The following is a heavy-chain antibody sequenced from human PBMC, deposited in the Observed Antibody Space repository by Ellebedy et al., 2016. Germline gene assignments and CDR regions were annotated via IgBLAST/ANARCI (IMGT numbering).Heavy chain of an antibody. CDR3: TTVYRYNYDSV. V-gene: IGHV3-15*01. D-gene: IGHD5-18*01. Sequence: ETLSLTCAAYGFTFGNAWMNWVRQAPGKGLEWVGRIKSKTDGGAADYAAPVKGRFTISRDDSKNTLYLQMNSLKTEDTAVYFCTTVYRYNYDSVWGQGTLVTVSS. CDR1: GFTFGNAW. J-gene: IGHJ4*02. CDR2: IKSKTDGGAA.